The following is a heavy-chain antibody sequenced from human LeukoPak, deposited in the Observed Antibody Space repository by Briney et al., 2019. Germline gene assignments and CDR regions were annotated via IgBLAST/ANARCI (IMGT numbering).Heavy chain of an antibody. V-gene: IGHV3-30-3*01. Sequence: GGSLRLSCAASGFTFSNYAMHWVRQAPGKGLEWVAIISYDGNDKYYTDSVKGRFTISRDKSKNTLYLQMNSLRAEDTAVYYCARDRDTAMGLWGQGTLVTVSS. D-gene: IGHD5-18*01. CDR3: ARDRDTAMGL. CDR1: GFTFSNYA. J-gene: IGHJ4*02. CDR2: ISYDGNDK.